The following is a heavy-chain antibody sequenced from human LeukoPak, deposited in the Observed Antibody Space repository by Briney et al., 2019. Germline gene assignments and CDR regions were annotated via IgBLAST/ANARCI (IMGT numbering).Heavy chain of an antibody. Sequence: SETLSLTCTVSGGSISSHNWSWVRQPPGEGLECIGYIYSSGSTNYSPSLKSRVTISVDASNNQFSLKLTSVTAADTAVYYCARGSKGSSWPGGYFDLWGRGTLVTVSS. CDR3: ARGSKGSSWPGGYFDL. D-gene: IGHD6-13*01. CDR1: GGSISSHN. CDR2: IYSSGST. J-gene: IGHJ2*01. V-gene: IGHV4-59*11.